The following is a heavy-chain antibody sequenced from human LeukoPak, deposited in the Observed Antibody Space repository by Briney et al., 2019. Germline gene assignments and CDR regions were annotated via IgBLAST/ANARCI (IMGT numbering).Heavy chain of an antibody. J-gene: IGHJ3*02. CDR1: GDTFSSYY. CDR3: ARGRHYYDSSDYYYEGDGFDI. Sequence: AAVKVSCKASGDTFSSYYMHWVRQAPVQGLEWMGIINPSGGSTNYAQKFQGRLTMTRDMSTSTVYMELSSLRSDDTAVYYCARGRHYYDSSDYYYEGDGFDIWGQGTMVTVSS. V-gene: IGHV1-46*01. CDR2: INPSGGST. D-gene: IGHD3-22*01.